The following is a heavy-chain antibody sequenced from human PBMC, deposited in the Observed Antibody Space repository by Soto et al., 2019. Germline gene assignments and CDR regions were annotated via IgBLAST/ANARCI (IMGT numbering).Heavy chain of an antibody. CDR1: GGSISSSSYY. D-gene: IGHD3-10*01. J-gene: IGHJ3*02. CDR2: IYYSGST. Sequence: PSETLSLTCTDSGGSISSSSYYWGWIRQPPGKGLEWIGSIYYSGSTYYNPSLKSRVTISVDTSKNQFSLKLSSVTAADTAVYYCARRLTIWFGESHAFDIWGQGTMVTVSS. V-gene: IGHV4-39*01. CDR3: ARRLTIWFGESHAFDI.